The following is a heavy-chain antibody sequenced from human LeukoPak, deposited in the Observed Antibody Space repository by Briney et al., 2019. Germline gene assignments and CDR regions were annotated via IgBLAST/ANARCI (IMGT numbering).Heavy chain of an antibody. Sequence: PGGSLRLSCAASGFTFSSYGMHWVRQAPGKGLEWVALISYDGSHKYYADSVKGRFTISRDNSKNTLYLQMNSLRAEDTAVYYCAYPLRGPSTWIDYSYYYYNMDVWGQGTTVTVSS. CDR1: GFTFSSYG. V-gene: IGHV3-30*03. CDR3: AYPLRGPSTWIDYSYYYYNMDV. D-gene: IGHD5-12*01. J-gene: IGHJ6*02. CDR2: ISYDGSHK.